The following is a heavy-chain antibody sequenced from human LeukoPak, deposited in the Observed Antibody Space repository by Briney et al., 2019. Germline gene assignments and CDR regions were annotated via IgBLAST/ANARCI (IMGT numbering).Heavy chain of an antibody. J-gene: IGHJ4*02. CDR3: ARERDSSAYFDY. CDR2: IYTSGST. Sequence: SSETLSLTCTVSGGSISGYYWSWIRQPAGKGLEWIGRIYTSGSTTCNPSLKSRVNMSVDTSKNQFSLKLSSVIAADTAVYYCARERDSSAYFDYWGQGTLVTVSS. CDR1: GGSISGYY. D-gene: IGHD3-22*01. V-gene: IGHV4-4*07.